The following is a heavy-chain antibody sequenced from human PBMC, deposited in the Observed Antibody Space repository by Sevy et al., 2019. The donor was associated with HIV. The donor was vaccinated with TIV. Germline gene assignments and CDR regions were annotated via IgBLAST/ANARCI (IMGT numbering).Heavy chain of an antibody. J-gene: IGHJ4*02. CDR3: ARRLSSAWYFDF. Sequence: GGSLRLSCAASGFSVSRNHINWVRQAPVKGQEWISVIYSDGTTQYADSVKGRFTISRDTSNNTVYLQVSSLRADDTAVYYCARRLSSAWYFDFWGQGTLVTVSS. D-gene: IGHD6-19*01. CDR1: GFSVSRNH. CDR2: IYSDGTT. V-gene: IGHV3-53*01.